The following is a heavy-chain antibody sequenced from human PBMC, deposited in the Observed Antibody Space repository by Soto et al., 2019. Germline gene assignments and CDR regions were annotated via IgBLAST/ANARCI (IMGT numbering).Heavy chain of an antibody. Sequence: EVQLVESGGGLVQPGGSLRLSCAASGFTFSSSEMYWVRQAPGKGLEWISYIHPGGQTIVYAESVKGRFTLSRDNANHSVYLQMKSLRAEDTAVYYCARRGSRWGRATKVTVSS. D-gene: IGHD2-15*01. CDR2: IHPGGQTI. V-gene: IGHV3-48*03. CDR1: GFTFSSSE. J-gene: IGHJ3*01. CDR3: ARRGSR.